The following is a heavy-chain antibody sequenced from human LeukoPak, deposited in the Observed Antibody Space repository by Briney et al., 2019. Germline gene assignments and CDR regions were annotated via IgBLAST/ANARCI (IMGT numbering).Heavy chain of an antibody. CDR1: GFTVSSNY. CDR3: ARASRGSYYVNN. J-gene: IGHJ4*02. D-gene: IGHD1-26*01. CDR2: IYRGGST. V-gene: IGHV3-66*01. Sequence: GSLRLSCAASGFTVSSNYMNWVRQAPGKGLERVSGIYRGGSTYYADSVKGRFIISRDNSKNTLYLQMNSLRAEDTAVYYCARASRGSYYVNNWGQGTLVTVSS.